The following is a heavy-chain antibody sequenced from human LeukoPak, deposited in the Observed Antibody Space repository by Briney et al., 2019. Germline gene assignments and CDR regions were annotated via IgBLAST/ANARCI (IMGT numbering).Heavy chain of an antibody. J-gene: IGHJ6*03. V-gene: IGHV3-33*01. CDR1: GFTFSSYG. CDR3: ARGAPVVVAANRARRYYYMDV. CDR2: IWYDGSNK. Sequence: GGSLRLSCAASGFTFSSYGMHWVRQAPGKGLEWVAVIWYDGSNKYYADSVKGRFTISRVNSKNTLYLQMNSLRAEDTAVYYCARGAPVVVAANRARRYYYMDVRGKGTTVTVSS. D-gene: IGHD2-15*01.